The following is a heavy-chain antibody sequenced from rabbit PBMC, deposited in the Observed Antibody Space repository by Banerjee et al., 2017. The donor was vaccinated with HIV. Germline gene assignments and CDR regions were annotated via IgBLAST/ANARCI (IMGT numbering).Heavy chain of an antibody. V-gene: IGHV1S40*01. CDR3: ARDSYAGYGYVNL. J-gene: IGHJ4*01. D-gene: IGHD6-1*01. Sequence: QSLEESGGDLVKPGASLTLTCTASGFSFSSSYYMCWVRQAPGKGLEWIACIYAGSSGSTYYASWAKGRFTISKTSSTTVTLQMTSLTAADTATYFCARDSYAGYGYVNLWGQGTLVTVS. CDR2: IYAGSSGST. CDR1: GFSFSSSYY.